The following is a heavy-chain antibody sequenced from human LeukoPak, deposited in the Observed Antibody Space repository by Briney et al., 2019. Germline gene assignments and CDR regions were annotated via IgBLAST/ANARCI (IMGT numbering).Heavy chain of an antibody. V-gene: IGHV3-23*01. CDR3: APPRGDSSGYYYVY. J-gene: IGHJ4*02. CDR2: ISARGGST. CDR1: GLTFSSYV. Sequence: SGGSLRLSCTASGLTFSSYVMSWVRQAPGKGPEWVSTISARGGSTQYADSVKGRFIISRDNSKNTLYLQMNSLRAEDTAVYYCAPPRGDSSGYYYVYWGQGTLVTVSS. D-gene: IGHD3-22*01.